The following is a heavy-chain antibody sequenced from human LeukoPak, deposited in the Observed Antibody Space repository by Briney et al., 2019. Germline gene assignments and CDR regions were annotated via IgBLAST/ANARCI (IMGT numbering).Heavy chain of an antibody. J-gene: IGHJ3*02. CDR2: IYYSGST. CDR1: GGSISSYY. V-gene: IGHV4-59*08. D-gene: IGHD1-26*01. Sequence: PSETLSLTCTVSGGSISSYYWSWIRQPPGKGLEWIGYIYYSGSTNYNPSLKSRVTISVDTSKNQFSLKLSSVTAADTAVYYCARHTLVGARNAFDIWGQGTLVTVSS. CDR3: ARHTLVGARNAFDI.